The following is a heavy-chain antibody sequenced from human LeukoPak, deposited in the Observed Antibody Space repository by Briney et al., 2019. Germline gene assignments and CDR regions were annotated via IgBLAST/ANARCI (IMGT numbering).Heavy chain of an antibody. J-gene: IGHJ4*02. D-gene: IGHD3-10*01. Sequence: SETLSLTCTVSGDSISSGDYYWSWIRQPAGKGLEWIGRIYTSGSTNYNPSLKSRVTISVGTSKNQFSLKLSSVTAADTAVYYCACSITMVRGVRDYWGQGTLVTVSS. V-gene: IGHV4-61*02. CDR3: ACSITMVRGVRDY. CDR1: GDSISSGDYY. CDR2: IYTSGST.